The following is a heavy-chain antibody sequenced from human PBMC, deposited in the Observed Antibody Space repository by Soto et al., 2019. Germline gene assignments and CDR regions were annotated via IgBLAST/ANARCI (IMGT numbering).Heavy chain of an antibody. CDR3: ARDDYDILTGYRNGMDV. CDR1: GFSFSSYW. Sequence: GGSLRLSCAASGFSFSSYWMYWVRQAPGKGLVWVSRIDSDGSSTRYADSVKGRFTISRDNAKNTLYLQMNSLRAEDTAVYYCARDDYDILTGYRNGMDVWGQGTTVTVSS. D-gene: IGHD3-9*01. CDR2: IDSDGSST. J-gene: IGHJ6*02. V-gene: IGHV3-74*01.